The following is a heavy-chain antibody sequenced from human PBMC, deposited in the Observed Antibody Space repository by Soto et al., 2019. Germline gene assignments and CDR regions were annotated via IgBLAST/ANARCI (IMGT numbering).Heavy chain of an antibody. Sequence: WGSLRLSCAASGFTFSSNYMSWVRQAPGKGLEWVSVIYSGGSTYYADSVKGRFTISRDNSKNTLYLQMNSLRAEDTAVYYCARAGIAVAGTNYWGQGTLVTVSS. CDR1: GFTFSSNY. CDR2: IYSGGST. J-gene: IGHJ4*02. D-gene: IGHD6-19*01. V-gene: IGHV3-66*01. CDR3: ARAGIAVAGTNY.